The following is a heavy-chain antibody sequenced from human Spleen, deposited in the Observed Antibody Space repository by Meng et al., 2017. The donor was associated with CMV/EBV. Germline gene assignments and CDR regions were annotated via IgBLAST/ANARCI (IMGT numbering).Heavy chain of an antibody. Sequence: ASVKVSCKASGYSFSAYYMHWVRQAPGQGLEWMGWVNPHSGGAEFAQKFQGRVTMTRDMSMTTVYMELRRLRSDDTAVYYCTIQNSSDSGSYYESLFGHWGQGTLVTVSS. CDR3: TIQNSSDSGSYYESLFGH. V-gene: IGHV1-2*02. CDR2: VNPHSGGA. CDR1: GYSFSAYY. J-gene: IGHJ4*02. D-gene: IGHD3-10*01.